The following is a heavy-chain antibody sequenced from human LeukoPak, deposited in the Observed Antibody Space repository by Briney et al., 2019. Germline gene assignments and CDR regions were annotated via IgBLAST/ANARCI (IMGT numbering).Heavy chain of an antibody. V-gene: IGHV1-69*13. J-gene: IGHJ6*03. CDR1: GGTFSSYA. CDR2: IIPIFGTA. CDR3: ARGGYYYGSGSYPHYYMDV. Sequence: GASVKVSCKASGGTFSSYAISWVRQAPGQGLEWMGGIIPIFGTANYAQKFQGRVTITADESTSTAYMELSSLRSEDTAVYYCARGGYYYGSGSYPHYYMDVWGKGTTVTISS. D-gene: IGHD3-10*01.